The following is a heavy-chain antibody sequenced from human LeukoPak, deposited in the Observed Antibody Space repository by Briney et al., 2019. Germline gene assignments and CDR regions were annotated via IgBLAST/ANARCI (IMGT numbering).Heavy chain of an antibody. J-gene: IGHJ4*02. D-gene: IGHD3-16*02. V-gene: IGHV7-4-1*02. CDR2: IHPSTGNP. Sequence: SXXTFXXXYMHWVRQAPGQGLEWMGWIHPSTGNPTYAQGFTGRFVFSLDTXVSTTYLQISSLKAEDTAVYFCXXXXXXXXXXSLPDYWGQGTLVTVSS. CDR1: XXTFXXXY. CDR3: XXXXXXXXXXSLPDY.